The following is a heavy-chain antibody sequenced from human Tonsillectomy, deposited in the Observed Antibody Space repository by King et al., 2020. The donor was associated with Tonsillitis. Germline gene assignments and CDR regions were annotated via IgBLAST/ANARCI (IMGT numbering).Heavy chain of an antibody. CDR2: INTGYGDT. D-gene: IGHD3-10*01. V-gene: IGHV1-3*04. Sequence: QLVQSGAEVKKPGASVKVSCKASGYSFTNYAIHWVRQAPGQGLEWMGWINTGYGDTIYSQKFQGRVTITRDTSASIVYMELSSLRSEDTAIYYCARDRAMIRGVPHNWFDPWGQGPLVTVS. J-gene: IGHJ5*01. CDR3: ARDRAMIRGVPHNWFDP. CDR1: GYSFTNYA.